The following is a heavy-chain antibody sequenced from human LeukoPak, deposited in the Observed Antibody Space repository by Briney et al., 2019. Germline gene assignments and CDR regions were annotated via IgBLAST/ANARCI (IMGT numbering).Heavy chain of an antibody. CDR1: GYTFTSYD. V-gene: IGHV1-8*01. CDR2: MNPNSGNT. Sequence: ASVTVSCTASGYTFTSYDINWVRQATGQGLEWMGWMNPNSGNTGYAQKFQGRVTMTRNTSISTAYMELSSLRSEDTAVYYCASGYGGAGLFDYWGQGTLVTVSS. J-gene: IGHJ4*02. CDR3: ASGYGGAGLFDY. D-gene: IGHD4-23*01.